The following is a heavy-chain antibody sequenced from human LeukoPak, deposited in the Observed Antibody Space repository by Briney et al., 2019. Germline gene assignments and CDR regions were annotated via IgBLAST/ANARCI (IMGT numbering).Heavy chain of an antibody. Sequence: GGSLRLSCAASGFTFNNYAMSWVRQTPGKGLEWVSVISGSGGNTYYADSVEGRFTISRDNSKNTLYLQMNSLRAEDTAVYYCAKDAGVGPRFYYYYMDVWGKGTTVTVSS. J-gene: IGHJ6*03. V-gene: IGHV3-23*01. CDR2: ISGSGGNT. CDR3: AKDAGVGPRFYYYYMDV. D-gene: IGHD2-15*01. CDR1: GFTFNNYA.